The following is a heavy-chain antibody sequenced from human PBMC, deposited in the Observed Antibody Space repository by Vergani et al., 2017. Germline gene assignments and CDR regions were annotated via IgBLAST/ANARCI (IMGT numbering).Heavy chain of an antibody. D-gene: IGHD3-22*01. V-gene: IGHV4-4*03. CDR2: IYHSGST. J-gene: IGHJ6*02. Sequence: QVQLQESGPGLVKPPGTLSLTCAVSGGSISSSNWWSWVRQPPGKGLEWIGEIYHSGSTYYNPSLKSRVTISVDTSKNQFSLKLSSVTAADTAVYYCARVRRDDSSGYYYYYGMDVWGQGTTVTVSS. CDR3: ARVRRDDSSGYYYYYGMDV. CDR1: GGSISSSNW.